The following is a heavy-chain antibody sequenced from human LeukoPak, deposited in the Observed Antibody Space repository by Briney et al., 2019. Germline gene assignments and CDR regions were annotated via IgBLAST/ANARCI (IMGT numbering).Heavy chain of an antibody. D-gene: IGHD4-17*01. J-gene: IGHJ4*02. CDR3: ARSDYGDYSHLFDY. Sequence: SETLSLTCTVSGGSISSGGYYWSWIRQHPGKSLEWIVYIYYSGSTYYYPSRKSRFTISVDTSKNQFSLKLSSVTAADTAVYYCARSDYGDYSHLFDYWGQGTLVTVSS. CDR1: GGSISSGGYY. V-gene: IGHV4-31*03. CDR2: IYYSGST.